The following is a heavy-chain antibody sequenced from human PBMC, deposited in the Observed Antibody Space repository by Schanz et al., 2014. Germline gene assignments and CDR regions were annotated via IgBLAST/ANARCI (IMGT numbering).Heavy chain of an antibody. Sequence: QVQVVQSGAEVKKPGASVKVSCKASGGTFSSDTFSWVRQAPGQGLEWMGRIVPIAGITNYAQKFQGRVTITADKSTFTAYMDVSSLRSEDTAVYYCASSGAGYSSSWDFDYWGQGTLVTVSS. CDR3: ASSGAGYSSSWDFDY. V-gene: IGHV1-69*02. J-gene: IGHJ4*02. CDR2: IVPIAGIT. CDR1: GGTFSSDT. D-gene: IGHD6-13*01.